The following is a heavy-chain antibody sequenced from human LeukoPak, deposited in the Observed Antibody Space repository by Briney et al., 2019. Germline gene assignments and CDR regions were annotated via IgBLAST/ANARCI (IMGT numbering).Heavy chain of an antibody. CDR3: ARVFSGSYLNPSDYFDY. Sequence: SETLSLTCTVSGGSISSYYWSWIRQPPGKGLEWIGYIYYSGSTNYNPSLKSRVTISVDTSKNQFSLKLNSVTAADTAVYYCARVFSGSYLNPSDYFDYWGQGTLVTVSS. D-gene: IGHD1-26*01. V-gene: IGHV4-59*01. J-gene: IGHJ4*02. CDR1: GGSISSYY. CDR2: IYYSGST.